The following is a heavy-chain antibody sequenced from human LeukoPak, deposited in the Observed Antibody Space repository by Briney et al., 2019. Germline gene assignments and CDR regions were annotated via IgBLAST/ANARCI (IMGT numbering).Heavy chain of an antibody. CDR1: GFTFSSYG. CDR2: ISYDAKSN. CDR3: ARDCGSCYPLDAFDI. V-gene: IGHV3-30*03. D-gene: IGHD2-15*01. Sequence: PGGSLRLSCATSGFTFSSYGMHWVRQVPGKGLEWVAVISYDAKSNYHVDSVKGRFTISRDNSKNTLYLQMNSLRAEDTAVYYCARDCGSCYPLDAFDIWGQGTMVTVSS. J-gene: IGHJ3*02.